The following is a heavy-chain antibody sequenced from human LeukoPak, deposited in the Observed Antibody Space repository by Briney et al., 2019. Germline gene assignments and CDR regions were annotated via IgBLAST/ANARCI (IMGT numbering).Heavy chain of an antibody. CDR1: GYTFAAHH. CDR2: ILPDGRDT. J-gene: IGHJ4*02. D-gene: IGHD3-10*01. Sequence: ASVKVSCKASGYTFAAHHIHWVRQAPGQGLEWMGWILPDGRDTKYSQKFQDRLTLTTDTSTNTAYMELSRLIPDDTAVHYCSGRYGPGPVWGQGTLISASP. V-gene: IGHV1-2*02. CDR3: SGRYGPGPV.